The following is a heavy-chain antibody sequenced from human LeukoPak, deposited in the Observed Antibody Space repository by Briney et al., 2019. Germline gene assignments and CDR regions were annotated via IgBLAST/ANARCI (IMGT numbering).Heavy chain of an antibody. CDR1: GFTFSNAW. CDR2: IKSKTDGGTT. Sequence: GGSLRLSCAASGFTFSNAWMSWVRQAPGKGLEWFGRIKSKTDGGTTDYAAPVKGRFTISRDDSKNTLYLQMNSLKTEDTAVYYCTTDFSSVRGYSGYDLGTNFDYWGQGTLVTVSS. CDR3: TTDFSSVRGYSGYDLGTNFDY. D-gene: IGHD5-12*01. V-gene: IGHV3-15*01. J-gene: IGHJ4*02.